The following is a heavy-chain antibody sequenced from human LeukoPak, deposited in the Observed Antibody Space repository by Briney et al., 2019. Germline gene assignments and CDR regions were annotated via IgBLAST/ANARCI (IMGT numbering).Heavy chain of an antibody. CDR2: ISKDGNEI. CDR3: VTDGDKWNDFEY. CDR1: GLSLSNFW. V-gene: IGHV3-7*01. D-gene: IGHD1-1*01. J-gene: IGHJ4*02. Sequence: GGSLRLSCAASGLSLSNFWMHWVRQAPGKGLEWVAIISKDGNEIKYVDSVKGRFTLSRDNAKNSVCLQMNSLRTEDTALYYCVTDGDKWNDFEYWGQGTLVTVSS.